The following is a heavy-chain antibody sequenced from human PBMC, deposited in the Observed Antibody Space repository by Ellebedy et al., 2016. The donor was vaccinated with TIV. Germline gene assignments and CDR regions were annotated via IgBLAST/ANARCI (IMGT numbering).Heavy chain of an antibody. V-gene: IGHV4-59*01. D-gene: IGHD3-3*01. CDR3: ARAPSITIFGVITHFDN. CDR1: GASISSYY. Sequence: MPSETLSLTCTVSGASISSYYWSWIRQPPGKGLEWIGYIYYSGGTNYNPSLTSRVTISVDTSKNQFSLQLRSVTAADTAVYYCARAPSITIFGVITHFDNWGQGTQVTVSS. CDR2: IYYSGGT. J-gene: IGHJ4*02.